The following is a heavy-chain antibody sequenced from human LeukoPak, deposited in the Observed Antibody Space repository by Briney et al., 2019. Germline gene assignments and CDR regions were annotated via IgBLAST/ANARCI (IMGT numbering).Heavy chain of an antibody. CDR1: GFTFSSYA. V-gene: IGHV3-48*04. CDR2: ISGSSSSSIT. CDR3: ARAYSIFFDY. J-gene: IGHJ4*02. Sequence: GGSLRLSCAASGFTFSSYAMSWVRQAPGKGLEWVSFISGSSSSSITYYADSVKGRFTISRDNAKNSLYLQMNSLRADDTAVYYCARAYSIFFDYWGQGTLVSVSS. D-gene: IGHD4-11*01.